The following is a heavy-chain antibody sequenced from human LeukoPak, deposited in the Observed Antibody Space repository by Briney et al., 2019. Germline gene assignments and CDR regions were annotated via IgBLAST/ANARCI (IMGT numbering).Heavy chain of an antibody. CDR2: IYPGDSDT. J-gene: IGHJ4*02. CDR3: ESRDYDSSGYYLFVY. D-gene: IGHD3-22*01. Sequence: ESLNIYCQGPGYSFTSYWIGWERQMPGKGLEWVGVIYPGDSDTRYTPPLQGHSTISADKHIRTADLPGTSVKASATPMFYCESRDYDSSGYYLFVYWGEGTLVTVSS. V-gene: IGHV5-51*04. CDR1: GYSFTSYW.